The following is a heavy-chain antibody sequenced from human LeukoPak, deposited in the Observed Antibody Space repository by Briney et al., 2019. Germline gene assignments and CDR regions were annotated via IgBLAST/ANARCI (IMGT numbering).Heavy chain of an antibody. Sequence: GGSLRLSCAASGFTFSDYYMSWIRQAPGKGLEWVSYISSSGSTIYYADSVKGRFTISRDNAKNSLYLQMNSLRAEDTAVYYCARLWTYGEYCYYYMDVWGKGTTVTVSS. J-gene: IGHJ6*03. D-gene: IGHD4-17*01. CDR1: GFTFSDYY. CDR3: ARLWTYGEYCYYYMDV. V-gene: IGHV3-11*04. CDR2: ISSSGSTI.